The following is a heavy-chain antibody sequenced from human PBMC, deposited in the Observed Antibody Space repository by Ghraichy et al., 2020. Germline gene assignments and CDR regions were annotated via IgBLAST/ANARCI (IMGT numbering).Heavy chain of an antibody. CDR3: AKDPIKQQLAFDY. CDR2: ISGSGGST. CDR1: GFTFSSYA. D-gene: IGHD6-13*01. Sequence: GGSLRLSCAASGFTFSSYAMSWARQAPGKGLEWVSAISGSGGSTYYADSVKGRFTISRDNSKNTLYLQMNSLRAEDTAVYYCAKDPIKQQLAFDYWGQGTLVTVSS. V-gene: IGHV3-23*01. J-gene: IGHJ4*02.